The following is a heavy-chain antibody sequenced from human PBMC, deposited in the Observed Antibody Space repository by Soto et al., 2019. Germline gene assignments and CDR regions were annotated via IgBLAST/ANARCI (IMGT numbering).Heavy chain of an antibody. CDR2: ISAYNGNT. CDR1: GYTFTSYG. J-gene: IGHJ3*02. Sequence: QVQLVQSGAEVKKPGASVKVSCKASGYTFTSYGISWVRQAPGQGLEWMGWISAYNGNTNYAQKLQGRVTMTTDTXTXTXXRELRSLRSDDTAVYYCARKDVAAAGTSAADAFDIWGQGTMVTVSS. V-gene: IGHV1-18*01. CDR3: ARKDVAAAGTSAADAFDI. D-gene: IGHD6-13*01.